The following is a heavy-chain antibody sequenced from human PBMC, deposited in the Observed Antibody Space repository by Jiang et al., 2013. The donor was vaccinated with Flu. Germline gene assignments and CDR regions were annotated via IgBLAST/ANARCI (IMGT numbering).Heavy chain of an antibody. D-gene: IGHD4-11*01. J-gene: IGHJ4*02. CDR2: IGSSGTTI. V-gene: IGHV3-11*01. CDR1: GFSFSDYY. Sequence: LVKPGGSLRLSCAASGFSFSDYYMSWVRQAPGKGLEWVSYIGSSGTTIYYADSVKGRFTISRDNAKNSLYLQMNSLRAEDTAVYYCARAYHDYSKYYFDHWGQGTLVTVSS. CDR3: ARAYHDYSKYYFDH.